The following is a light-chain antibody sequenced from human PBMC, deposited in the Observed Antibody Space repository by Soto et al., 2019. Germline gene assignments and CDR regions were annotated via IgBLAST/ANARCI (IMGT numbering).Light chain of an antibody. V-gene: IGKV3-20*01. J-gene: IGKJ1*01. Sequence: SVLTQSQATLSSSPGQRATLSCRASQSVSSYLAWYQQKPGQAQRLLSYDAYSRATGIPDRFSGSGSGTDFTLTISRLEPEDFAVYYCQQYGSSPGWTFGQGTKLEIK. CDR3: QQYGSSPGWT. CDR2: DAY. CDR1: QSVSSY.